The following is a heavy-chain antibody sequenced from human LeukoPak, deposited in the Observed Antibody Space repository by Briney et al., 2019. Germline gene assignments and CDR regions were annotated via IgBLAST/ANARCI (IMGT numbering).Heavy chain of an antibody. J-gene: IGHJ5*02. CDR3: AKAPVAGPNWFDP. Sequence: PGGSLRLSCAASGFTFSSYGMHWVRQAPGKGLEWVAFIRYDGSNKYYADSVKGRFTISRDNSKNTLYPQMNSLRAEDTAVYYCAKAPVAGPNWFDPWGQGTLVTVSS. CDR1: GFTFSSYG. D-gene: IGHD6-19*01. CDR2: IRYDGSNK. V-gene: IGHV3-30*02.